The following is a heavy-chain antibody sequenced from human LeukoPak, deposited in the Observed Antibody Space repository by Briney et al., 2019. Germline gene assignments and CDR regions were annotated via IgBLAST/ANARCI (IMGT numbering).Heavy chain of an antibody. V-gene: IGHV1-2*02. J-gene: IGHJ3*02. CDR1: GYTFTGYY. Sequence: ASVKVSCKASGYTFTGYYMHWVRQVPGQGLEWMGWINPNSGGTNYAQKFQGRVTMTRDTSISTAYMELSRLRSDDTAVYYCARVVTHYYDSSGYYGAFDIWGQGTMVTVSS. CDR2: INPNSGGT. D-gene: IGHD3-22*01. CDR3: ARVVTHYYDSSGYYGAFDI.